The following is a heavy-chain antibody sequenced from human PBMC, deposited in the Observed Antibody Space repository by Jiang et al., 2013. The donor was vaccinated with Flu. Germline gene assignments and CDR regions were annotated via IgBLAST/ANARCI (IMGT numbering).Heavy chain of an antibody. CDR3: ARIHPAYDDYNPDAFDI. D-gene: IGHD4-17*01. V-gene: IGHV2-70*16. J-gene: IGHJ3*02. CDR1: GFSLSTGGMS. CDR2: IDWEDDK. Sequence: KPTQTLTLTCTFSGFSLSTGGMSVTWIRQPPGKALEWLARIDWEDDKFYSTSLKTRLSISKDTSKNQVVLTMTNMDPVDTATYYCARIHPAYDDYNPDAFDIWGQGTMVTVSS.